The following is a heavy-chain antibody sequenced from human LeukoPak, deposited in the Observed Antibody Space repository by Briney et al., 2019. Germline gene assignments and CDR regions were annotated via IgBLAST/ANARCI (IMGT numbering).Heavy chain of an antibody. J-gene: IGHJ4*02. CDR1: GGSFSGYY. CDR2: IYYSGST. Sequence: SETLSLTCAVYGGSFSGYYWSWIRQPPGKGLEWIGSIYYSGSTYYNPSLKSRVTISVDTSKNQFSLKLSSVTAADTAVYYCASQVAYYYDSSGYCLFDYWGQGTLVTVSS. D-gene: IGHD3-22*01. V-gene: IGHV4-34*01. CDR3: ASQVAYYYDSSGYCLFDY.